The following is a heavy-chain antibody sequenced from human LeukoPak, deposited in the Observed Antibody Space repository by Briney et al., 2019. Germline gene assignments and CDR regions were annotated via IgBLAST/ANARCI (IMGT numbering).Heavy chain of an antibody. CDR1: GFTFSSYA. D-gene: IGHD2-21*02. V-gene: IGHV3-30-3*01. CDR3: AKLSDPLDY. Sequence: GRSLRLSCAASGFTFSSYAMHWVRQAPGKGLEWVAVISYDGSNKYYADSVKGRFTISRDNSKNTLYLQMNSLRAEDTAVYYCAKLSDPLDYWGQGTLVTVSS. CDR2: ISYDGSNK. J-gene: IGHJ4*02.